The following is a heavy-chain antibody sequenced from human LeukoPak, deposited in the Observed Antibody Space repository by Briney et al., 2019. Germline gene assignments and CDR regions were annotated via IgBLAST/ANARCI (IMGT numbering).Heavy chain of an antibody. CDR1: GFTFSSYA. D-gene: IGHD3-22*01. CDR3: ARGDYYDSSGYRKIDY. CDR2: ISYDGSNK. V-gene: IGHV3-30-3*01. J-gene: IGHJ4*02. Sequence: QPGGSLRLSCAASGFTFSSYAMHWVRQAPGKGLEWVAVISYDGSNKYYADSVEGRFTISRDNSKNTLYLQTNSLRAEDTAVYYCARGDYYDSSGYRKIDYWGQGTLVTVSS.